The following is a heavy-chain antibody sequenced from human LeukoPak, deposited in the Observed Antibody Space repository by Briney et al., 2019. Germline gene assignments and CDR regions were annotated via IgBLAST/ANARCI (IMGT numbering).Heavy chain of an antibody. D-gene: IGHD1-1*01. CDR3: AMNWNCDY. Sequence: SGGSLRLSCSASGFTFSSYAMLWVRQAPGKGLECVSAISRGGSTHYADSVKGRFTISRDDSENTLYLQMTSLRTEDTAVYYCAMNWNCDYWGQGTLVTVSS. CDR1: GFTFSSYA. V-gene: IGHV3-64D*09. CDR2: ISRGGST. J-gene: IGHJ4*02.